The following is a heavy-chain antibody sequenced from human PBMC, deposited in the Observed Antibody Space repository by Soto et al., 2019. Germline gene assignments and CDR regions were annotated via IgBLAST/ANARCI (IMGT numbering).Heavy chain of an antibody. J-gene: IGHJ4*02. CDR3: ARAPGEYYFDY. V-gene: IGHV3-23*01. D-gene: IGHD3-10*01. Sequence: GGSLRLSCAVSGFTFSTYAMSWVRQAPGKGLEWVSAISRSGGNTYYADSVRGRFTISRDNSKNTLYLQMNSLRAEDTAVYYFARAPGEYYFDYWGQGTLVTVSS. CDR1: GFTFSTYA. CDR2: ISRSGGNT.